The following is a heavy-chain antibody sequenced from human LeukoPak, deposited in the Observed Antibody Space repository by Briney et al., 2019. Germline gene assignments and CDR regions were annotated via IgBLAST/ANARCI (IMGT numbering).Heavy chain of an antibody. CDR3: ARDPQRRSMIVHTGYFDL. CDR2: ISTVSTYI. Sequence: PGGSLRLSCAASGFTFSNYNMNWVRLAPGKGLEWVSSISTVSTYIYYADSVKGRFTISRDNAKNSLFLQMNSLRAEDTAVYYCARDPQRRSMIVHTGYFDLWGRGTLVTVSS. V-gene: IGHV3-21*01. CDR1: GFTFSNYN. J-gene: IGHJ2*01. D-gene: IGHD3-22*01.